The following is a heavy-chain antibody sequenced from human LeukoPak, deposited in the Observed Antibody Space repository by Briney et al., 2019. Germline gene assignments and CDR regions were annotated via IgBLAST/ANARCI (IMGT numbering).Heavy chain of an antibody. CDR2: IYYSGST. CDR3: ARVRSSGYDWIPYYYYMDV. D-gene: IGHD5-12*01. Sequence: PSETLSLTCTVSGGSISSYYWSWIRQPPGKGLEWIGYIYYSGSTNYNPSLKSRVTISVDTSKNQFSLKLSSVTAADTAVYYCARVRSSGYDWIPYYYYMDVWGKGTTVTISS. J-gene: IGHJ6*03. V-gene: IGHV4-59*01. CDR1: GGSISSYY.